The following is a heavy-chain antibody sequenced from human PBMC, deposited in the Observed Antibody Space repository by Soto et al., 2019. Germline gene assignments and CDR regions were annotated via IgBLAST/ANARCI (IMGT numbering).Heavy chain of an antibody. Sequence: QVQLVQSGAEVKKPGASVKVSCKASGYTFTGYYMHWVRQAPGQGLEWMGWINPNSGGTNYAQKFQGWVTIARAPSIITAYMELSRLRPDDTAVYYCARANRRYYDSSGSGDAFDIWGQGTMVTVSS. CDR1: GYTFTGYY. CDR2: INPNSGGT. D-gene: IGHD3-22*01. V-gene: IGHV1-2*04. J-gene: IGHJ3*02. CDR3: ARANRRYYDSSGSGDAFDI.